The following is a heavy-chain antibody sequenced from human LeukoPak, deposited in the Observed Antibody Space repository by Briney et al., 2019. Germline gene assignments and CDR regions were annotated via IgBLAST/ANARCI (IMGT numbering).Heavy chain of an antibody. D-gene: IGHD2-2*01. J-gene: IGHJ4*02. CDR3: AREDVVPAANAFDY. Sequence: KPSETLSLTCTVSGGSISSYYWSWIRQPAGKGLEWIGRIYTSGSTNYNPSLKSRVTMSVDTSKNQFSLKLSSVTAADTAVYYCAREDVVPAANAFDYWGQGTLVTVSS. V-gene: IGHV4-4*07. CDR1: GGSISSYY. CDR2: IYTSGST.